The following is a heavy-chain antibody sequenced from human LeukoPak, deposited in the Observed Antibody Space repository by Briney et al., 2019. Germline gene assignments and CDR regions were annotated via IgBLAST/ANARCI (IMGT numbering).Heavy chain of an antibody. CDR2: IKQDGSEK. CDR1: GFTFSSYW. CDR3: ARVGCSGGSCYGGRKDAFDI. J-gene: IGHJ3*02. Sequence: GGSLRLSCAASGFTFSSYWMSWVRQAPGKGLEWVANIKQDGSEKYYVDSVKGRFTISRDNAKNSLYLQMNSLRAEDTAVYYCARVGCSGGSCYGGRKDAFDIWGQGTMVTVSS. V-gene: IGHV3-7*01. D-gene: IGHD2-15*01.